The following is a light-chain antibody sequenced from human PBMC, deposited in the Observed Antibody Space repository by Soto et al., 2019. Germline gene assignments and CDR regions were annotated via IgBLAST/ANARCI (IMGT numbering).Light chain of an antibody. CDR1: SSNIGSNT. J-gene: IGLJ2*01. V-gene: IGLV1-44*01. CDR2: STS. CDR3: CSYAGSSTFVV. Sequence: QSVLTQPPSASGTPGQIVAISCSGSSSNIGSNTVTWYQQLPGTAPKLLIYSTSQRSSGVPGRFSGSKSGASASLSISGLQSEDEADYYCCSYAGSSTFVVFGGGTKLTVL.